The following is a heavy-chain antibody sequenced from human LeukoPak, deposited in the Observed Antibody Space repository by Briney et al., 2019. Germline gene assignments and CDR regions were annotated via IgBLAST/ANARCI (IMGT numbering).Heavy chain of an antibody. Sequence: GASVKVSCKASGYTFTGYYMHWVRQAPGQGLEWMGGIIPIFGTANYAQKFQGRVTITADESTSTAYMELSSLRSEDTAVYYCASPTIFGVVSVDYYYGMDVWGQGTTVTVSS. D-gene: IGHD3-3*01. CDR2: IIPIFGTA. J-gene: IGHJ6*02. V-gene: IGHV1-69*13. CDR3: ASPTIFGVVSVDYYYGMDV. CDR1: GYTFTGYY.